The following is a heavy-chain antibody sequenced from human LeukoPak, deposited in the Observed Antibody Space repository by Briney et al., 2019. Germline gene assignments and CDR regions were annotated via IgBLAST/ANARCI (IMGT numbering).Heavy chain of an antibody. Sequence: PSETLSLTCTVSGGXISSSSAYWGWIRQPPGRGLQWIGSTYYSKNTYYNPSLKSRVTISADTSKNQFSLTLGSVSATDTAVYYCVSPRGFSYGYFDYWGQGTLVTVSS. V-gene: IGHV4-39*01. CDR3: VSPRGFSYGYFDY. J-gene: IGHJ4*02. CDR1: GGXISSSSAY. CDR2: TYYSKNT. D-gene: IGHD5-18*01.